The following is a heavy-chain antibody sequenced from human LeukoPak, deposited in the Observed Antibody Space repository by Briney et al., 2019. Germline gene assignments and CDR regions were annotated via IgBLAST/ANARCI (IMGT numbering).Heavy chain of an antibody. CDR2: ISSSSSTI. D-gene: IGHD6-19*01. V-gene: IGHV3-48*01. CDR3: ARDIEQWLDGNAFDI. Sequence: GGSLRLSCAASGFTFSSYSMNWVRQAPGKGLEWVSYISSSSSTIYYADSVKGRFTISRDNAKNSLYLQMNSLRAEDTAVYYCARDIEQWLDGNAFDIWGQGTMVTVSS. J-gene: IGHJ3*02. CDR1: GFTFSSYS.